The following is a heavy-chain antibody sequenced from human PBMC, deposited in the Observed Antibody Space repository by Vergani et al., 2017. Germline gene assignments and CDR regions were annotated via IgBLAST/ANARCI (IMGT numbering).Heavy chain of an antibody. V-gene: IGHV4-61*02. CDR3: ARVRVAAVTDTLYYYYGMDV. J-gene: IGHJ6*02. CDR2: ILGSGTA. D-gene: IGHD2-15*01. Sequence: QVQLQESGPGLVKPSQTLSLTCTVSGASMSSVGYYWTWIRQSAGKRLEWIGDILGSGTANYNPSFQGRVTISVDTSKNQFSLKLSSVTAADTAVYYCARVRVAAVTDTLYYYYGMDVWGQGTTVTVSS. CDR1: GASMSSVGYY.